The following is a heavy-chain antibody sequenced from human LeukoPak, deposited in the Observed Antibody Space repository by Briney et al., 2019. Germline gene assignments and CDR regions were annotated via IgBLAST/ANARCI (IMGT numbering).Heavy chain of an antibody. CDR3: TKDPNGDYVGAFDF. D-gene: IGHD4-17*01. CDR2: ITATGGIS. V-gene: IGHV3-23*01. Sequence: GGSLRLSCAASTFAFSSYAMTWVRQAPGKGLEWVSSITATGGISYADSVEGRFTISRDNSKSTLYLQMNSLRAEDTAVYYCTKDPNGDYVGAFDFWGQGTMVTVSS. J-gene: IGHJ3*01. CDR1: TFAFSSYA.